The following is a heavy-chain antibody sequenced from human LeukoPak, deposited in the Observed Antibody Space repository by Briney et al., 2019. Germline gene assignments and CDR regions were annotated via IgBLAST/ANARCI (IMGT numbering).Heavy chain of an antibody. Sequence: ASVKVSCKASGYTFTSYAMHWVRQAPGQRLEWMGWINAGNGNTKYSQKFQGRVTITRDTSTSTAYMELSSLRSEDTAVYYCARDQLREYDFWSGYTDHYYYGMDVWGQGTTVTVSS. V-gene: IGHV1-3*01. CDR1: GYTFTSYA. CDR2: INAGNGNT. J-gene: IGHJ6*02. CDR3: ARDQLREYDFWSGYTDHYYYGMDV. D-gene: IGHD3-3*01.